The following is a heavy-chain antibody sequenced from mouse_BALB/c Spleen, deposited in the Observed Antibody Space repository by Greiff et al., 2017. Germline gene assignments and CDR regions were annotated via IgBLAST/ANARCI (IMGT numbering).Heavy chain of an antibody. J-gene: IGHJ4*01. Sequence: VQLQQSGAELAKPGASVKMSCKASGYTFTSYWMHWVKQRPGQGLEWIGYINPSTGYTEYNQKFKDKATLTADKSSSTAYMQLSSLTSEDSAVYYCARGNYYGLMDYWGRGTSVTVSS. V-gene: IGHV1-7*01. CDR3: ARGNYYGLMDY. CDR2: INPSTGYT. D-gene: IGHD1-2*01. CDR1: GYTFTSYW.